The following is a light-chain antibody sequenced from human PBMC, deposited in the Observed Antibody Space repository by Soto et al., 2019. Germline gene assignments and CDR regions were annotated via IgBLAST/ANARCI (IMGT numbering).Light chain of an antibody. J-gene: IGKJ5*01. CDR3: QQYGSSPPIT. CDR1: QSVSSSY. V-gene: IGKV3-20*01. Sequence: IVLTQSPGTLSLSQGERATLSCRASQSVSSSYLAWYQQKPGQAPRLLIYGASSRATGIPDRFSGSGSGTDFTLTISRLEPEDFAVYYCQQYGSSPPITFGQGTRLAVK. CDR2: GAS.